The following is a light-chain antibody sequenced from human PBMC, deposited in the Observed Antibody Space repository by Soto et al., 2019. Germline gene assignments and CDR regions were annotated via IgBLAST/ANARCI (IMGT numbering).Light chain of an antibody. CDR3: QQYVGSPLT. Sequence: EIVLTQSPGTLSFSPGESATLSCRASQSIGSNYLAWYQQKPGLAPRLLIYDASSRATGIPDRFSGRGAGRDFPLTISRREPETFAVYFCQQYVGSPLTFSRGTKEDI. CDR1: QSIGSNY. V-gene: IGKV3D-20*01. J-gene: IGKJ4*01. CDR2: DAS.